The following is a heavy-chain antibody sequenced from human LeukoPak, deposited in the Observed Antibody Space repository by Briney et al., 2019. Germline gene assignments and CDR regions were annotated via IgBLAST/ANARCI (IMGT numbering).Heavy chain of an antibody. CDR3: ARVGYSTTLRGAFDI. CDR1: GYSINSDYY. Sequence: SETLSLTCTVSGYSINSDYYWGWVRQPPGKGLDWIGNIYHSGNTYYSPSLKSRVTMSVDTSKNQFSLRLSSVTAADTAVYYCARVGYSTTLRGAFDIWGQGAMVTVSS. D-gene: IGHD5-12*01. CDR2: IYHSGNT. J-gene: IGHJ3*02. V-gene: IGHV4-38-2*02.